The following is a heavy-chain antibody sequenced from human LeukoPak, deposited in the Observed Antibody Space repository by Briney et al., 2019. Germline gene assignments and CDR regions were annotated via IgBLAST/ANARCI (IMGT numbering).Heavy chain of an antibody. D-gene: IGHD3-10*01. CDR1: GGSISSSSYY. CDR3: AKGASGSGPNYFDY. J-gene: IGHJ4*02. Sequence: SETLSLTCTVSGGSISSSSYYWGWIRQPPGKGLEWIGSIYYSGSTYYNPSLKSRVTISVDTSKNQFSLKLSSVTAADTAVYYCAKGASGSGPNYFDYWGQGTLVTVSS. V-gene: IGHV4-39*01. CDR2: IYYSGST.